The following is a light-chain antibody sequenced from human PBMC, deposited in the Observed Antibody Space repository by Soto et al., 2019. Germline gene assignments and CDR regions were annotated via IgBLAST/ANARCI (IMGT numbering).Light chain of an antibody. J-gene: IGLJ2*01. V-gene: IGLV2-14*01. CDR3: SSYTGSGTF. CDR1: SSDVGGYDQ. CDR2: AVS. Sequence: QSVLTQPASVSGSPGQSIAISCTGTSSDVGGYDQVSWYQQHPGKVPKLMIYAVSNRPSGVSDRFSGSQSGNTASLTISGLQAEDEADYYCSSYTGSGTFFGGGTKLTVL.